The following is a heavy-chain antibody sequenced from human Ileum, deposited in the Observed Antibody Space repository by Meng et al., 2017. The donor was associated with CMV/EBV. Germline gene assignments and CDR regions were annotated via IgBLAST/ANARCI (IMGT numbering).Heavy chain of an antibody. D-gene: IGHD7-27*01. V-gene: IGHV1-2*05. J-gene: IGHJ4*02. CDR2: IKTYTGDT. CDR3: ARDNWGIDY. Sequence: QVQVVQSGTEEKTPGRSVNVSCKTSGYAFTAYTIHWARQDPGQGLESMGRIKTYTGDTYYAQKFGGRVIMSSDTSITTVYMELRGLRSDDTGMYYCARDNWGIDYWGQGTLVTVSS. CDR1: GYAFTAYT.